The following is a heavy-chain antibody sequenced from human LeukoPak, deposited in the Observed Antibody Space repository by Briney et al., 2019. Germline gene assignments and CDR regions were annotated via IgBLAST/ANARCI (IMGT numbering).Heavy chain of an antibody. Sequence: PSETLSLTCTVSDGSISSYYWSWIRQPPEKGLEWIGHIYYSGSTNYNPSLKSRVTISVDTSKNQFSLKLSSVTAADTAVYYCAIYASSWQYFDYWGQGTLVTVSS. CDR2: IYYSGST. CDR3: AIYASSWQYFDY. V-gene: IGHV4-59*01. CDR1: DGSISSYY. J-gene: IGHJ4*02. D-gene: IGHD6-13*01.